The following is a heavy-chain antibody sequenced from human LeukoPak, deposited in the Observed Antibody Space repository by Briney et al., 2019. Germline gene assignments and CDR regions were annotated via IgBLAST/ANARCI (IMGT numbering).Heavy chain of an antibody. CDR3: ARDALILDY. Sequence: SETLSLTCAVSGYSISSGYYWGWIRQPPGKGLEWIGIMYHSRSTYYNPSLESRVTMSVDTSKNQFSLKLSSVTAADTAVYYCARDALILDYWGQGTLVTVSS. J-gene: IGHJ4*02. V-gene: IGHV4-38-2*02. CDR1: GYSISSGYY. D-gene: IGHD2-8*01. CDR2: MYHSRST.